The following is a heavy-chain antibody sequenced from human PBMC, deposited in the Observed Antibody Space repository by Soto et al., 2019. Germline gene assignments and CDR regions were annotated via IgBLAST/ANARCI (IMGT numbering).Heavy chain of an antibody. J-gene: IGHJ4*02. CDR1: GYTFTSYG. CDR3: ARLLPSSSSGDYFDY. CDR2: ISAYNGNT. Sequence: GASVKVSCKASGYTFTSYGISWVRQAPGQGLEWMGWISAYNGNTNYAQKLQGRVTMTTDTSTSTAYMELRSLRSDDTAVYYCARLLPSSSSGDYFDYWGQGTLVTVSS. V-gene: IGHV1-18*04. D-gene: IGHD6-6*01.